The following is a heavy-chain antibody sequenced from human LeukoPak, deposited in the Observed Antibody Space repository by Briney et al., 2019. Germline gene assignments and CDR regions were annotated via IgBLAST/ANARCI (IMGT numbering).Heavy chain of an antibody. V-gene: IGHV1-24*01. D-gene: IGHD2-15*01. CDR1: GYTLTELS. CDR3: ARENRDLYCSGGSCYPNWFDP. CDR2: FDPEDGET. J-gene: IGHJ5*02. Sequence: ASVKVSCKVSGYTLTELSMHWVRQAPGKGLEWMGGFDPEDGETIYAQKFQGRVTMTEDTSTDTAYMELSSLRSEDTAVYYCARENRDLYCSGGSCYPNWFDPWGQGTLVAVSS.